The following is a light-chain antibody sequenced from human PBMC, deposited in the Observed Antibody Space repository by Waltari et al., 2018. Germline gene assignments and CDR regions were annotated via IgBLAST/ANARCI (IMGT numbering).Light chain of an antibody. Sequence: EIVLTQSPGPLSLSPGERATLSCRASQSVSSNYLAWYQQKPGQAPRLLIYGASSRATGIPDRFSGSGSGTDFTLTISRLEPEDFAVYYCQQFGSTPTFGGGTKAEIK. CDR1: QSVSSNY. CDR3: QQFGSTPT. J-gene: IGKJ4*01. CDR2: GAS. V-gene: IGKV3-20*01.